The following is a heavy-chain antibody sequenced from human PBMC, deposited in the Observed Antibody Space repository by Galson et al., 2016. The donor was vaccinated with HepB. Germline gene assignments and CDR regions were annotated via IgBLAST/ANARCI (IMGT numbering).Heavy chain of an antibody. Sequence: SLRLSCAISGLTFSRYAMQWVRQAPGKGLEWVAVISDYGTNKNYADSVKGRFTISRDNSKNTLYLQMNSLRAEDTAIYYCAKGAYYGSSILYGMDVWGQGTTVTVSS. CDR2: ISDYGTNK. V-gene: IGHV3-30-3*01. CDR3: AKGAYYGSSILYGMDV. D-gene: IGHD3-10*01. J-gene: IGHJ6*02. CDR1: GLTFSRYA.